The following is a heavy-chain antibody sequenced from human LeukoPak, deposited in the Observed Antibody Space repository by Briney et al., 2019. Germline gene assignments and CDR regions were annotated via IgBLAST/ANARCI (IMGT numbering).Heavy chain of an antibody. CDR3: ARFTHDYVWGSYRPYFDY. J-gene: IGHJ4*02. Sequence: KPSETLSLTCTVSGGSISSYYWSWVRQPPGKGLEWIGYIYYSGSTNYNPSRKSRVTISVDTSKNQFSLKLSSVTAADTAVYYFARFTHDYVWGSYRPYFDYWGQGTLVTVSS. CDR1: GGSISSYY. V-gene: IGHV4-59*01. CDR2: IYYSGST. D-gene: IGHD3-16*02.